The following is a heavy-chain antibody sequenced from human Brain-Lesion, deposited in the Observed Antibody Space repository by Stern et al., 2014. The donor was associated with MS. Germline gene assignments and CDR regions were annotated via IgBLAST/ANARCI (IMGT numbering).Heavy chain of an antibody. D-gene: IGHD1-26*01. J-gene: IGHJ4*02. CDR3: ATLSPGAGGNYYRHFDY. CDR2: FDPEDGET. V-gene: IGHV1-24*01. Sequence: AQLVASGAEVKKPGASVKVSCKVSGYTLTELSMPWVRQAPSKGLAWMGGFDPEDGETIYAQKFQGRVTMTEDTSTDTAYMELSSLRSEDTAVYYCATLSPGAGGNYYRHFDYWGQGTLVTVSS. CDR1: GYTLTELS.